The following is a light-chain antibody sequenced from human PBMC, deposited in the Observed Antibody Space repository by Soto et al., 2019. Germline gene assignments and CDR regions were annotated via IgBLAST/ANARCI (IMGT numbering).Light chain of an antibody. CDR2: GAS. CDR1: QSVSSSY. CDR3: QQYGSSPPRT. J-gene: IGKJ1*01. Sequence: EIVLTQSPGTLSLSPGERATLSCRASQSVSSSYLAWYQQKPGQAPRLLMYGASSRATGIPARFSGSGSGTDFTLTISRLEPEDFEVYYCQQYGSSPPRTFGQGTKVEIK. V-gene: IGKV3-20*01.